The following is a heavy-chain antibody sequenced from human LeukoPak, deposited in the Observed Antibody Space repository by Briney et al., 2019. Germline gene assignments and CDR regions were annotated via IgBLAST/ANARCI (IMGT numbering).Heavy chain of an antibody. V-gene: IGHV3-33*01. CDR2: IWYDGSKK. J-gene: IGHJ4*02. CDR1: GFAFRTHG. Sequence: GGSLRLSCAASGFAFRTHGMDWVRQAPGKGLEWVAVIWYDGSKKYYADSVKGRFTISRDNSKDTLDLQMNSLRVEDTAVYYCARMSASYLDYWGQGTLVSVSS. CDR3: ARMSASYLDY. D-gene: IGHD3-3*01.